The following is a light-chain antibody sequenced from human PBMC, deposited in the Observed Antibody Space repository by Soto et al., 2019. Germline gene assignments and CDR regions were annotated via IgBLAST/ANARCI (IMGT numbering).Light chain of an antibody. Sequence: QLVLTQSSSASASLGSSVKLTCTLSSGHSSYIIAWHQQQPGKAPRYLMKLEGSGSYNKGSGVPDRFSGSSSGADRYLTISNLQFGDEADYYCETLDSNPQKWVFGGGTQLTVL. CDR3: ETLDSNPQKWV. CDR1: SGHSSYI. V-gene: IGLV4-60*02. CDR2: LEGSGSY. J-gene: IGLJ3*02.